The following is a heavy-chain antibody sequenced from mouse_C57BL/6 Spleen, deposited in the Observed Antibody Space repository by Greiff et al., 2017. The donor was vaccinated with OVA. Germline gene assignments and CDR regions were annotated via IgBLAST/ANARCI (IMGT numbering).Heavy chain of an antibody. CDR1: GFTFSDSY. D-gene: IGHD2-5*01. CDR3: ARRALYYSNYGYFDV. Sequence: EVKLVESGGGLVQPGGSLKLSCAASGFTFSDSYMYWVRPTPEKRLGWVAYSSNGGGSTYCPDNVKGRFTISSDNAKNTLYLQMRRLKSEVTAMYYCARRALYYSNYGYFDVWGTGTTVTVSS. J-gene: IGHJ1*03. CDR2: SSNGGGST. V-gene: IGHV5-12*01.